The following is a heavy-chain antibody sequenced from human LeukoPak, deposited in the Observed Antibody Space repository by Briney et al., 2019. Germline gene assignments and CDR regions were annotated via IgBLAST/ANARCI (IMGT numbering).Heavy chain of an antibody. J-gene: IGHJ4*02. Sequence: SETLSLTCTVSGYSISSGYYWGWIRQPPGKGLEWIGSIYHSGSTYYTPSLKSRVTISVDASKNQFSLKLRSVTAADTAVYYCARRSPSSGWPFDFWGQGTLVTVSS. V-gene: IGHV4-38-2*02. CDR1: GYSISSGYY. CDR2: IYHSGST. CDR3: ARRSPSSGWPFDF. D-gene: IGHD6-19*01.